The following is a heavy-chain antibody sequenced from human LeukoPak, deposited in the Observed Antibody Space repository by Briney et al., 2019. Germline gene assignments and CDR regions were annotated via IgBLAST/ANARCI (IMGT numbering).Heavy chain of an antibody. D-gene: IGHD6-19*01. V-gene: IGHV1-46*01. J-gene: IGHJ4*02. CDR3: ARDYYSSGWYYLLDY. CDR2: INPSGGST. Sequence: ASVKVSCKASGYTFTSYYMHWVRQAPGQGLEWMGIINPSGGSTSYAQKFQGRVTMTRDMSTSTVYMELSSLRSEDTAVYYCARDYYSSGWYYLLDYWGQGTLVTVSS. CDR1: GYTFTSYY.